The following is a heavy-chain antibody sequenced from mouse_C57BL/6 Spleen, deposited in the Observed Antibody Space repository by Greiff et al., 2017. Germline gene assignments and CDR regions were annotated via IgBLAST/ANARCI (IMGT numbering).Heavy chain of an antibody. CDR1: GYTFTDYN. Sequence: VQLQQSGPELVKPGASVKMSCTASGYTFTDYNMHWVKQSHGKSLEWIGYINPNNGGTSYNHKFKGKATLTVNKSSSTAYMELRSLTSEDSAVYYCARSYYYGSSYWYFDVWGTGTTVTVSS. CDR2: INPNNGGT. J-gene: IGHJ1*03. V-gene: IGHV1-22*01. CDR3: ARSYYYGSSYWYFDV. D-gene: IGHD1-1*01.